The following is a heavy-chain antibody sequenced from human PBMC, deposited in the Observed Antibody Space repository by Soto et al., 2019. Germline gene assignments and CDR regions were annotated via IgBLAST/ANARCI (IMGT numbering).Heavy chain of an antibody. V-gene: IGHV3-30*18. CDR1: GFTFSSYG. CDR2: ISYDGSNK. CDR3: AKEWVYDTSGWSFDY. D-gene: IGHD3-22*01. J-gene: IGHJ4*02. Sequence: QVQLVESGGGVVQPGRSLRLSCAASGFTFSSYGMHWVRQAPGKGLEWVAVISYDGSNKYYADSLKGRFTISRDNSKNTLYPQMNSLRAEDTAVYYCAKEWVYDTSGWSFDYWGQGTLVTVSS.